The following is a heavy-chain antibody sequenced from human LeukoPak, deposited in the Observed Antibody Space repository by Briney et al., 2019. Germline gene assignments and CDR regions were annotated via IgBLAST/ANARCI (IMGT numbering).Heavy chain of an antibody. CDR2: INPNSGGT. J-gene: IGHJ4*02. D-gene: IGHD2-15*01. V-gene: IGHV1-2*02. CDR3: AREGYCSGGSCYQFLDY. Sequence: ASVKVSCKASGYTFTGYYMHWVRQAPGQGLEWMGWINPNSGGTNYAQKFQGRVTMTRDTPISTAYMELSRLRSDDTAVYYCAREGYCSGGSCYQFLDYWGQGTLVTVSS. CDR1: GYTFTGYY.